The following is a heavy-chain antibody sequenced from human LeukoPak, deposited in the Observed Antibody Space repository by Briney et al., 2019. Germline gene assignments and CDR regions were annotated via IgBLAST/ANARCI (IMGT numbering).Heavy chain of an antibody. Sequence: SETLSLTCAVYGGSFSDYYWNWIRQSPGEGLEWIGEINHSGNTNYKASLKSRATISLDKSKSQFSLKLTSVTAPDTAVYYCARAYRNDNDVVVVTTDFYYSYMDVWGTGTTVTVSS. J-gene: IGHJ6*03. CDR2: INHSGNT. CDR3: ARAYRNDNDVVVVTTDFYYSYMDV. D-gene: IGHD2-21*01. V-gene: IGHV4-34*01. CDR1: GGSFSDYY.